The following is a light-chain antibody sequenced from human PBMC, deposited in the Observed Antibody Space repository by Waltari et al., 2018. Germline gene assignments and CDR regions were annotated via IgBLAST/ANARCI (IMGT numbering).Light chain of an antibody. CDR1: SSNIGSHY. J-gene: IGLJ2*01. V-gene: IGLV1-47*01. Sequence: QSVLTQPPSASGTPGQRVTISCSGSSSNIGSHYVYWYQQLPGTSPKLLIYRNKRRPSGVPDRFSGSKSGTSASLAISGLRSEDEADYYCAAWDDSLSGVVFGGGTKLTVL. CDR3: AAWDDSLSGVV. CDR2: RNK.